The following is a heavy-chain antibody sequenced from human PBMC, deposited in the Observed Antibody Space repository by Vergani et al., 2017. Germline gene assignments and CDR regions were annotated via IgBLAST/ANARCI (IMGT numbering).Heavy chain of an antibody. D-gene: IGHD2-2*01. V-gene: IGHV4-34*01. CDR3: ERRPGRYCSSTSCPRRGAFDI. CDR1: GGSFSGYY. CDR2: INHSGST. J-gene: IGHJ3*02. Sequence: QVQLQQWGAGLLKPSETLSLTCAVYGGSFSGYYWSWIRQPPGKGLEWIGEINHSGSTNYNPSLKSRVTISVDTSKNQFSLKLSSVTAADTAVYYCERRPGRYCSSTSCPRRGAFDIWGQGTMVTVSS.